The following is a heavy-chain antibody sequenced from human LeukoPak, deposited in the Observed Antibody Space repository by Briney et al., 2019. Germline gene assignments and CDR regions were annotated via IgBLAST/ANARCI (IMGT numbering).Heavy chain of an antibody. CDR2: ISSSSSYI. J-gene: IGHJ5*02. CDR1: GFTFSSYS. Sequence: GGSLKLSCAASGFTFSSYSMNWVRQAPGKGLEWVSSISSSSSYIYYADSVKGRFTISRDNAKNSLYLQMNSLRAEDTAVYYCARDETGWFDPWGQGTLVTVSS. CDR3: ARDETGWFDP. V-gene: IGHV3-21*01.